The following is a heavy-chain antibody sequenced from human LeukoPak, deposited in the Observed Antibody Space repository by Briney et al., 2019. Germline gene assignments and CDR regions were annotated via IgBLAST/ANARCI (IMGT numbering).Heavy chain of an antibody. J-gene: IGHJ3*02. V-gene: IGHV5-51*01. CDR3: ARQGRWLQFGNAFDI. D-gene: IGHD5-24*01. CDR1: GYSFTSYW. Sequence: GESLKISCKGSGYSFTSYWIGWVRQMPGKGLEWMGIIDPGDSDTRYSPSFQGQVTISADKSISTAYLQWSSLKASDTAMYYCARQGRWLQFGNAFDIWGQGTMVTVSS. CDR2: IDPGDSDT.